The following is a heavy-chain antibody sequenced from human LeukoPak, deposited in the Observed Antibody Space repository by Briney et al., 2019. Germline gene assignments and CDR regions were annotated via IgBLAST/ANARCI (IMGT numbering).Heavy chain of an antibody. CDR3: ARDDNGEQQPPGDY. CDR1: GYTFTSYG. J-gene: IGHJ4*02. V-gene: IGHV1-18*01. D-gene: IGHD6-13*01. CDR2: ISAYNGNT. Sequence: ASVKVSRKASGYTFTSYGISWVRQAPGQGLEWMGWISAYNGNTNYAQKLQGRVTMTTDTSTSTAYMELRSLRSDDTAVYYCARDDNGEQQPPGDYWGQGTLVTVSS.